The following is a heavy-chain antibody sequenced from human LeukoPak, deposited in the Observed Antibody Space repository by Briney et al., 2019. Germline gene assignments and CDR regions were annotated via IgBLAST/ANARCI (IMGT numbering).Heavy chain of an antibody. Sequence: GGSLRLSCAASGFTSISYEMNWVRQAPGKGLECVSYISSSGSTIYYADSVKGRFTISRDNAKNSLYLQMNSLRAEDTTVYYCARHGDYVGSYYYFYMDVWGKGTTVTVSS. J-gene: IGHJ6*03. CDR3: ARHGDYVGSYYYFYMDV. D-gene: IGHD4-17*01. V-gene: IGHV3-48*03. CDR2: ISSSGSTI. CDR1: GFTSISYE.